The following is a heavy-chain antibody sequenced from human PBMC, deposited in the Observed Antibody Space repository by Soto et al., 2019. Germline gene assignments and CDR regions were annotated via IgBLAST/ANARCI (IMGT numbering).Heavy chain of an antibody. CDR3: AQAMAYAFHI. V-gene: IGHV3-7*01. CDR1: GFPFSSHW. D-gene: IGHD5-18*01. J-gene: IGHJ3*02. CDR2: IHQGGSET. Sequence: EVRLVESGGGLVQPGGSLRLSCAASGFPFSSHWMSWVREAPGKGLERLGNIHQGGSETHFADSVRGRFTISRDNAKNSLFLQLNSLRAEDTAVYYCAQAMAYAFHIWGQGTVVTVSS.